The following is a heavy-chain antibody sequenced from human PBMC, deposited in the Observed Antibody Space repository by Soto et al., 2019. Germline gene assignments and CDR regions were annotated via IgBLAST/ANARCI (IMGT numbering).Heavy chain of an antibody. CDR1: GYSFVTYW. J-gene: IGHJ6*02. Sequence: GESLKISCQASGYSFVTYWIDWVRQMPGKGLEWMGTIYPGDSDTRYSPSFRGQVTISADNSIRTAYLQWSSLKASDTAMSYCARREPTYYSFYGMDVWGQGTTVTVSS. CDR2: IYPGDSDT. CDR3: ARREPTYYSFYGMDV. V-gene: IGHV5-51*01.